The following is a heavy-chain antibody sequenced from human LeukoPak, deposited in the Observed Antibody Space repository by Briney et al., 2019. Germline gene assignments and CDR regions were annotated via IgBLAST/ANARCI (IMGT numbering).Heavy chain of an antibody. D-gene: IGHD3-10*01. CDR3: VRGTPRPGMDY. J-gene: IGHJ4*02. V-gene: IGHV7-4-1*02. CDR2: IDTTTGNP. CDR1: GYPFSAHF. Sequence: GASVKVSCKASGYPFSAHFLNWVRQAPGQGLEWMGNIDTTTGNPRYAQDFTGRFVFSLDTSVSTAYLQITSLKADDTAAYYCVRGTPRPGMDYWGQGTQVTVSS.